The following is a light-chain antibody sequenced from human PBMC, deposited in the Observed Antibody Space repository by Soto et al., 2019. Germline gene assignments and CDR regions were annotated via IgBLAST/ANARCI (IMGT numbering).Light chain of an antibody. CDR3: QQYGTSLFT. CDR2: GAS. J-gene: IGKJ4*01. CDR1: QSAYSSY. Sequence: ELVLTQSPGTLSLSPGDRATLSCRSSQSAYSSYLSWYQQKPGQAPRLLIYGASNRATGIPDRFSGSGSGTDFTLTISGLEPEDFAVYHCQQYGTSLFTFGGGTKVDIK. V-gene: IGKV3-20*01.